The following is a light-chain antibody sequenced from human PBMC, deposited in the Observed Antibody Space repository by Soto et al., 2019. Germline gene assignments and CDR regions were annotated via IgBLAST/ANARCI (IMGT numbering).Light chain of an antibody. CDR1: QSVGTR. J-gene: IGKJ5*01. CDR3: QHYQSGHPIT. CDR2: GAS. V-gene: IGKV3-20*01. Sequence: EILLTQSPDTLSLSPGESATLSCRAAQSVGTRLAWYQHKTGQAPRLLISGASSRATGIPDRFTGSGSETSFTLTISRLQPEDFALYYCQHYQSGHPITFGQGKRLEIK.